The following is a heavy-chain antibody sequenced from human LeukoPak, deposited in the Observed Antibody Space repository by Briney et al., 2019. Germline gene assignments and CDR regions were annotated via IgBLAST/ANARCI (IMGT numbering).Heavy chain of an antibody. CDR3: ARDYYDSSGYPTVAGWFDP. Sequence: GGSLRLSCAASGFTFSSYGMHWVRQAPGKGLEWVAFIRYDGSNKYYADSVKGRFTISRDNSKNTLYLQMNSLRAEDTAVYYCARDYYDSSGYPTVAGWFDPWGQGTLVTVSS. V-gene: IGHV3-30*02. CDR2: IRYDGSNK. D-gene: IGHD3-22*01. CDR1: GFTFSSYG. J-gene: IGHJ5*02.